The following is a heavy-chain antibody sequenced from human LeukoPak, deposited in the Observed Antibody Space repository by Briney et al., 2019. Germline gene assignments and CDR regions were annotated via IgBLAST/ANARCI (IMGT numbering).Heavy chain of an antibody. J-gene: IGHJ4*02. D-gene: IGHD4/OR15-4a*01. V-gene: IGHV3-23*01. CDR2: ISGSGLQT. Sequence: GGSLRLSCAASGLTFSSSALSWVRQAPGKGLQWVSSISGSGLQTRYADSVKGRFTVSRDNSKNTLYLQMDSLRAEDTAIYYCTKDQGLDYTPLGSATHAYWGQGALVSVSS. CDR1: GLTFSSSA. CDR3: TKDQGLDYTPLGSATHAY.